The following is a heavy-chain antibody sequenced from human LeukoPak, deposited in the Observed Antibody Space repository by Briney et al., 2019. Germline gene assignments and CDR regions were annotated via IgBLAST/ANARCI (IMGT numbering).Heavy chain of an antibody. CDR3: AKVSKPRGYFDY. CDR1: GFTFSSYA. CDR2: ISYGGSNK. J-gene: IGHJ4*02. Sequence: GGSLRLSCAASGFTFSSYAMHWVRQAPGKGLEWVAVISYGGSNKYYADSVKGRFTISRDNSKNTLYLQMNSLRAEDTAVYYCAKVSKPRGYFDYWGQGTLVTVSS. V-gene: IGHV3-30-3*01.